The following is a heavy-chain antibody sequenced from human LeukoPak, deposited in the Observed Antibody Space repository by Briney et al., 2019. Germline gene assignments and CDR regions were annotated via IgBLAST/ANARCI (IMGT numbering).Heavy chain of an antibody. J-gene: IGHJ4*02. CDR1: GFTFSDYY. CDR2: ISSSGSTI. D-gene: IGHD5-18*01. V-gene: IGHV3-11*01. CDR3: ASAYSYGTIDY. Sequence: KPGGFLRLSCAASGFTFSDYYMSWIRQAPGKGLEWVSYISSSGSTIYYADSVKGRFTISRDNAKNSLYLQMNSLRAEDTAVYYCASAYSYGTIDYWGQGTLVTVSS.